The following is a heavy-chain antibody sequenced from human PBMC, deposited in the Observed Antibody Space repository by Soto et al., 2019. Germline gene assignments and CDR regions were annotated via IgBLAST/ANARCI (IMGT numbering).Heavy chain of an antibody. J-gene: IGHJ4*02. CDR3: ARDAAVGLFDY. CDR1: GGTFSSYA. V-gene: IGHV1-69*13. D-gene: IGHD1-26*01. Sequence: SVKVSCKASGGTFSSYAISWVRQAPGQGLEWMGGIIPIFGTANYAQKFQGRVTITADESTSTAYMELRSLRSDDTAVYYCARDAAVGLFDYWGQGTLVTVSS. CDR2: IIPIFGTA.